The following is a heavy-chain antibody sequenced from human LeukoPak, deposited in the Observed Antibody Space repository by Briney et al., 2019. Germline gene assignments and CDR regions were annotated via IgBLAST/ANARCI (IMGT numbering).Heavy chain of an antibody. V-gene: IGHV4-34*01. CDR2: INHSGST. J-gene: IGHJ3*02. CDR1: GGSFSGYY. Sequence: SETLSLTCAVYGGSFSGYYWSWIRQPPGKGLEWIGEINHSGSTNYNPSLKSRVTISVDTSKNQFSLKLSSVTAADTAVYYCAKNKPGIENDAFDNWGQGTMVTVSS. D-gene: IGHD6-13*01. CDR3: AKNKPGIENDAFDN.